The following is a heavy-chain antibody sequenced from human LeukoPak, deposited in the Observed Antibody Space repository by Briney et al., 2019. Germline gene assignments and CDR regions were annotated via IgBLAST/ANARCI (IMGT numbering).Heavy chain of an antibody. Sequence: GGSLRLSCAASGFTFSSYAMSWVRQAPGKGLEWVSAISGSGGSTYYADSVKGRFTVSRDNSKNTLYLQMNSLRAEDTAVYYCAKDTRYDYVWGGGLDYWGQGTLVTVSS. CDR1: GFTFSSYA. CDR2: ISGSGGST. J-gene: IGHJ4*02. V-gene: IGHV3-23*01. CDR3: AKDTRYDYVWGGGLDY. D-gene: IGHD3-16*01.